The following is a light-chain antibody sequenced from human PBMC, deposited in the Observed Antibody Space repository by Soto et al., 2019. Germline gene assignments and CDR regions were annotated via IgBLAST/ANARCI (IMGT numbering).Light chain of an antibody. V-gene: IGKV1-5*03. J-gene: IGKJ1*01. CDR2: EAS. Sequence: DIQMTQSPSTLSASIGDRVTITCRASQSIGRWLAWYQQKPGKAPKFLMYEASTLESGVPSRFSGSGSGTEFTLTISSLQPHDFATYYCQQYHSYPTRTFGQGTKVEIK. CDR1: QSIGRW. CDR3: QQYHSYPTRT.